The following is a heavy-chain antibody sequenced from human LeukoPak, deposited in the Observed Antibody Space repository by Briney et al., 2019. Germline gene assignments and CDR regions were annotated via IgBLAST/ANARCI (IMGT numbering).Heavy chain of an antibody. J-gene: IGHJ3*02. CDR2: ISSSSSTI. Sequence: GGSLRLSCAASGFTFSDYYMNWVRQAPGKGLEWVSHISSSSSTIYYADSVKGRFTISRDNAKNSLYLQMNSLRDEDTAVYYCARDDRIAVAGTGAFDIWGQGTMVTVSS. D-gene: IGHD6-19*01. CDR1: GFTFSDYY. V-gene: IGHV3-48*02. CDR3: ARDDRIAVAGTGAFDI.